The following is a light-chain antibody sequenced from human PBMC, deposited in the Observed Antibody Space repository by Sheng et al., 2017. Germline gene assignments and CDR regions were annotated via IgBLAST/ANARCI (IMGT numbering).Light chain of an antibody. J-gene: IGLJ2*01. CDR1: ELGDKY. CDR3: QAWDSSHVV. V-gene: IGLV3-1*01. Sequence: SYELTQPPSVSVSPGQTASITCSGDELGDKYACWYQQKPGQSPVLVIYQDRKRPSGIPERFSGSNSGNTATLTISGTQAMDEADYYCQAWDSSHVVFGGGTKLTVL. CDR2: QDR.